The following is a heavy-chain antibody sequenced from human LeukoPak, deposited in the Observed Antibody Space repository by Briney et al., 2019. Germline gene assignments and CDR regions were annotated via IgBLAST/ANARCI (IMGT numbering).Heavy chain of an antibody. V-gene: IGHV4-59*01. Sequence: SETLSLTCTVSGXSISSYYWSWIRQPPGKGLEWIGYVYYSGSTNYNPSLKSRVTISVDTSKNQFSLKLSSVTAADTAVYYCARESSGSYPTWDYWGQGTLVTVSS. CDR1: GXSISSYY. CDR3: ARESSGSYPTWDY. J-gene: IGHJ4*02. CDR2: VYYSGST. D-gene: IGHD1-26*01.